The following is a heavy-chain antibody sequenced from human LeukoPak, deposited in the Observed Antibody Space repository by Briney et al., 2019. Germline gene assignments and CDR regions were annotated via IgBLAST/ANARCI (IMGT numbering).Heavy chain of an antibody. D-gene: IGHD3-10*01. Sequence: PGGSLRLSCAASGFSFGDYSMNWARQAPGKGLEWVSSISTTTTKVYYADSVKGRFTISRDNAKSSLYLQMNSLRSEDTAVYFCARDITIIRGGVSSELDYWGQGTLVTVSS. CDR2: ISTTTTKV. V-gene: IGHV3-21*01. CDR3: ARDITIIRGGVSSELDY. CDR1: GFSFGDYS. J-gene: IGHJ4*02.